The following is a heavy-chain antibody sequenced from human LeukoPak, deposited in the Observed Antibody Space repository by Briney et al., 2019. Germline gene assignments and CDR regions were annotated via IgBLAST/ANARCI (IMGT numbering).Heavy chain of an antibody. D-gene: IGHD3-10*01. J-gene: IGHJ4*02. CDR3: ARDLDYYGSGSYYKTDY. CDR1: GYTFTGYY. V-gene: IGHV1-2*02. CDR2: INPNSGGT. Sequence: ASVKVSCKASGYTFTGYYMHWVRQAPGQGLEWMGWINPNSGGTNYAQKFQGRVTMTRDTSISTAYMELSRLRSDDTAVYYCARDLDYYGSGSYYKTDYWGQGTLVTVPS.